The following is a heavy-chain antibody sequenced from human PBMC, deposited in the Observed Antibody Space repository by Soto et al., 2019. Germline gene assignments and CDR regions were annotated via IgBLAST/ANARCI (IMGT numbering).Heavy chain of an antibody. V-gene: IGHV3-53*03. CDR1: GFGVTERETY. J-gene: IGHJ5*02. CDR3: AREVVVGATAKFDR. CDR2: FYRGGRR. D-gene: IGHD2-21*01. Sequence: EVQMVESGGGLIQPGGSLKLSCAVSGFGVTERETYVSWIRQAPGKGLEWVAAFYRGGRRNYAASVKGRFVISRDKSENSVFLQLNLVRVEDTAVYYCAREVVVGATAKFDRWGQGTMVIVSP.